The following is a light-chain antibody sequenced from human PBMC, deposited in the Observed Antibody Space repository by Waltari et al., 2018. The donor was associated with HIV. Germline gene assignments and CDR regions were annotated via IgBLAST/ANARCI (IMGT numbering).Light chain of an antibody. CDR3: AVWDDSLGGAV. CDR2: MND. CDR1: GSNIGTSF. J-gene: IGLJ2*01. Sequence: QSVVTQPPSASGTPAQSVTIHFSGSGSNIGTSFVNWYQHFPGTAPKPLSYMNDQRPSGVPGRFSGSQSGTSAALAISGRQYDDEADYYCAVWDDSLGGAVFGGGTKLTVL. V-gene: IGLV1-47*01.